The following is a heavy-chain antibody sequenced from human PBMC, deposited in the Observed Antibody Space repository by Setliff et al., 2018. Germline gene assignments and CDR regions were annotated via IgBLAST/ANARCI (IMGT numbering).Heavy chain of an antibody. J-gene: IGHJ4*02. D-gene: IGHD1-1*01. CDR1: GFTFSTST. Sequence: GGSLRLSCAASGFTFSTSTMSWVRQAPGKGLEWVSTFGMSGTTYYADSVKGRFTISRDNSKRTLYLQIDSLRAEDTALYYCAKRGAVPGTTYHHFDNWGQGTLVTVSS. V-gene: IGHV3-23*01. CDR2: FGMSGTT. CDR3: AKRGAVPGTTYHHFDN.